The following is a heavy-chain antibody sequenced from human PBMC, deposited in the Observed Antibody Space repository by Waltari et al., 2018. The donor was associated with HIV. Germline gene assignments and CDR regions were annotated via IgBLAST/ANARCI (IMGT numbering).Heavy chain of an antibody. V-gene: IGHV1-18*01. J-gene: IGHJ1*01. CDR2: INTFTNDT. CDR3: ARDRGLKYDNGIALTY. D-gene: IGHD2-21*01. Sequence: HLEQSTGGVQMVGASVIVSCTTSGYFFSTHAISWVRLAPGRGLEWVGRINTFTNDTKSARRFQDRVTMSSDASTNTSYLELTRLTFDDSAIYYCARDRGLKYDNGIALTYWGQGTLVSVSS. CDR1: GYFFSTHA.